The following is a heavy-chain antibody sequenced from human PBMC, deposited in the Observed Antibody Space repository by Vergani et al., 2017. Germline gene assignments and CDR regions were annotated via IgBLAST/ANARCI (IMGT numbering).Heavy chain of an antibody. V-gene: IGHV3-30*04. D-gene: IGHD5-18*01. CDR2: ISYDGSNK. J-gene: IGHJ4*02. CDR1: GFTFRSYA. Sequence: QVQLVESGGGVVQPGRSLRLSCAASGFTFRSYAMHWVRQAPGKGLEWVAVISYDGSNKYYADSVKGRFTISRDNSKNTLYLQMNSLRAEDTAVYYCAKSVARAMVSAPDYWGQGTLVTVSS. CDR3: AKSVARAMVSAPDY.